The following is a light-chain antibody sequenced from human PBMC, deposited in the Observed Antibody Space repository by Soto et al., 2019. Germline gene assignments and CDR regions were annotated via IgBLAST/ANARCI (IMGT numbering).Light chain of an antibody. V-gene: IGKV2-30*01. CDR3: MQGTHWPLT. CDR2: KIS. Sequence: DVVMTQSPLSLPVTLGQSASISCTSSQSLVYADGNTYLNWLQQRPGQSPRRLIYKISNRDSGVPDRFSGSGSGTYFTLQISRVEAEDVGIYYCMQGTHWPLTFGQGTRLEIK. J-gene: IGKJ5*01. CDR1: QSLVYADGNTY.